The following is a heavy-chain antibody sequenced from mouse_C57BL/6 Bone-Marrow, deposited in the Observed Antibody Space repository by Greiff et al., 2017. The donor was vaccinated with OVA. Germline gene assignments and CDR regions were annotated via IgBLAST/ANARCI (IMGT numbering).Heavy chain of an antibody. J-gene: IGHJ2*01. D-gene: IGHD1-1*01. CDR2: IYPGSGST. Sequence: VQLQQSGAELVKPGASVKMSCKASGYTFTSYWITWVKQRPGQGLEWIGDIYPGSGSTNYNEKFKSKATLTVDTSSSTAYMQLSSLTSEDSAVYYCARRYYGSRYYFDYWGQGTTLTVSS. CDR3: ARRYYGSRYYFDY. CDR1: GYTFTSYW. V-gene: IGHV1-55*01.